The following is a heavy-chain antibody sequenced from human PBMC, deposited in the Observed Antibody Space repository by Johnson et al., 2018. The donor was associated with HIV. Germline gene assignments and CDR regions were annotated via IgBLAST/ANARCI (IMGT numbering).Heavy chain of an antibody. Sequence: VQLVESGGGLVKPGGSLRLSCTASGFTFSDASMSWVRQAPGKGLEWVGRIKSKTDGGTTDYAAPVQGGFTISRDDSKNTLYLQMNSLKTEDSAVYYCTVRISMILALTRRDQDIWGQGTMVTVSS. CDR3: TVRISMILALTRRDQDI. CDR1: GFTFSDAS. J-gene: IGHJ3*02. V-gene: IGHV3-15*01. D-gene: IGHD3-22*01. CDR2: IKSKTDGGTT.